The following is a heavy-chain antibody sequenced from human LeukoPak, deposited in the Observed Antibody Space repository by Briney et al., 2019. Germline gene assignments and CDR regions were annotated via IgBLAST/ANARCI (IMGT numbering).Heavy chain of an antibody. CDR3: ARAPEFGTVDY. D-gene: IGHD6-13*01. V-gene: IGHV3-7*01. CDR1: GFTFSNYW. Sequence: PGGSLRLSCAASGFTFSNYWMSWVRQAPGKGLEWVANIKEDGSEKYYVDLLKGRFTISRDNAKNSLFVQMDSLRAEDTAVYYCARAPEFGTVDYWGQGTLVTVSS. J-gene: IGHJ4*02. CDR2: IKEDGSEK.